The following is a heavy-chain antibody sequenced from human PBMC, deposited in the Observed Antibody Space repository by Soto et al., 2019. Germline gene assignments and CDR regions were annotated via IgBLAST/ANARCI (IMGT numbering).Heavy chain of an antibody. D-gene: IGHD3-22*01. CDR2: IYHSGST. V-gene: IGHV4-4*02. Sequence: SETLSLTCAVSGGSISSSNWWSWVRQPPGKGLEWIGEIYHSGSTNYNPSLKSRVTISVDKSKNQFSLKLSSVTAADTVVYYCAREMYYDSSGYYSPIYFDYWGQGTLVTVSS. CDR1: GGSISSSNW. CDR3: AREMYYDSSGYYSPIYFDY. J-gene: IGHJ4*02.